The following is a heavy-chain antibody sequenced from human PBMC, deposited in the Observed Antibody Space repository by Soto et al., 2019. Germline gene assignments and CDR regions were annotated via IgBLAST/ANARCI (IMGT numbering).Heavy chain of an antibody. J-gene: IGHJ4*02. V-gene: IGHV2-5*02. CDR3: AHAYGGRSLY. CDR1: GFSLGTARVG. CDR2: IYWDDTK. D-gene: IGHD1-26*01. Sequence: QITLKESGPTLVKPTQTLTLTCTFSGFSLGTARVGVGWIRQPPGKALECLAVIYWDDTKTYRPSLKSRLTITKDTSKSQVALTMSSMDPVDTATYYCAHAYGGRSLYWGQGTLVTVSA.